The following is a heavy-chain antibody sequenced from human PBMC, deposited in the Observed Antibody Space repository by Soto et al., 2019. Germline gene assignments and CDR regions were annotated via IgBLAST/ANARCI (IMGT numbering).Heavy chain of an antibody. J-gene: IGHJ3*02. CDR2: ISSSSSYI. CDR1: GFTFSSYS. V-gene: IGHV3-21*01. CDR3: ARMLVGASGDAFDI. Sequence: EVQLVESGGGLVKPGGSLRLSCAASGFTFSSYSMNWVRQAPGKGLEWVSSISSSSSYIYYADSVKGRFTISRDNAKNSLYLQMNSLRAEDTAVYYCARMLVGASGDAFDIWGQGTMVTVSS. D-gene: IGHD1-26*01.